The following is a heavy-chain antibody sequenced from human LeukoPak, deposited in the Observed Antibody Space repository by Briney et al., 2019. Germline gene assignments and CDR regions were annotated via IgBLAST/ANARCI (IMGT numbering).Heavy chain of an antibody. J-gene: IGHJ4*02. CDR3: ARLPYYYDSSGYTFDY. Sequence: PSETLSLTCTVSGGSISSYYWSWIRQPAGKGLEWIGRIYTSGSTNYNPSLKSRVTMSVDTSKNQFSLKLSSVTAADTAVYYCARLPYYYDSSGYTFDYWGQGTLVTVSS. V-gene: IGHV4-4*07. D-gene: IGHD3-22*01. CDR1: GGSISSYY. CDR2: IYTSGST.